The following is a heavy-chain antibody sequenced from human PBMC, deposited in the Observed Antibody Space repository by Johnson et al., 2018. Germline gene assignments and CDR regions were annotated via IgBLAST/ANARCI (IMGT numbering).Heavy chain of an antibody. V-gene: IGHV3-9*01. CDR2: ISWNSGSI. CDR3: AKDTTALDY. D-gene: IGHD5-18*01. J-gene: IGHJ4*02. Sequence: VQLVQSGGGLVQPGRSLRLSCAASGFIFDDYAMHWVRQDPGRGMEWVSGISWNSGSIGYADSVKGRFTISRDNAKKARYLQMNSLRAEDTALYYCAKDTTALDYWGQGTLVTVSS. CDR1: GFIFDDYA.